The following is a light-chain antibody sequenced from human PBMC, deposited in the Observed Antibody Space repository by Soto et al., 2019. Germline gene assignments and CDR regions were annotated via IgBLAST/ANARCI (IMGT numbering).Light chain of an antibody. V-gene: IGKV3-15*01. J-gene: IGKJ2*01. CDR2: GAS. CDR3: QQYNNWPYT. CDR1: QSVSIN. Sequence: EIVMTQSPATLSVSPGERATLSCRASQSVSINLAWYQQKPGQAPRLLIYGASTRATGIPARFSGIGSGTEYTLNISSQQSEDFAVYYCQQYNNWPYTFGQGTKLEIK.